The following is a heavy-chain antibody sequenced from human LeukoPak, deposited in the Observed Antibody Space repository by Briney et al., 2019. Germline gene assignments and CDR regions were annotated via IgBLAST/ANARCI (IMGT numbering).Heavy chain of an antibody. Sequence: GGSLRLACAASGFTFDNYGTKCVRHARGKGLGWDSRIHWKGGRTGYADTVKGRFTISRDNAKNSLYLQMNSLRVEDTALYYCARDGGWYKRGLDHYYYYMDVWGKGTTVIVSS. J-gene: IGHJ6*03. V-gene: IGHV3-20*04. CDR3: ARDGGWYKRGLDHYYYYMDV. CDR2: IHWKGGRT. CDR1: GFTFDNYG. D-gene: IGHD6-19*01.